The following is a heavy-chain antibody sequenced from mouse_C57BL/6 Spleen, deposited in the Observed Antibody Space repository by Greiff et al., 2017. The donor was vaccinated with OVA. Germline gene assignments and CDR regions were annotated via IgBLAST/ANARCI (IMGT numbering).Heavy chain of an antibody. V-gene: IGHV14-2*01. CDR3: ARDGYITTVVSYYFDY. J-gene: IGHJ2*01. D-gene: IGHD1-1*01. Sequence: EVMLVESGAELVKPGASVKLSCTASGFNIKDYYMHWVKQRTEQGLEWIGRIDPEDGETKYAPKFQGKATITADTSSNTAYLQLSSLTSEDTAVYYCARDGYITTVVSYYFDYWGQGTTLTVSS. CDR1: GFNIKDYY. CDR2: IDPEDGET.